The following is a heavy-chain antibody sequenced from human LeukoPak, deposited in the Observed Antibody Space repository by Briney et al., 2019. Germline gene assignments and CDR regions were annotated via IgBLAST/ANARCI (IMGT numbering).Heavy chain of an antibody. CDR2: ISGSGGST. Sequence: PGGSLRLSCAASGFTFSSYAMSWVRQAPGKGLEWVSAISGSGGSTYYADSVKGRFTTSRDNSKNTLYLQMNSLRAEDTAVYYCAKDRNSGSYYVDAFDIWGQGTMVTVSS. D-gene: IGHD1-26*01. J-gene: IGHJ3*02. CDR1: GFTFSSYA. V-gene: IGHV3-23*01. CDR3: AKDRNSGSYYVDAFDI.